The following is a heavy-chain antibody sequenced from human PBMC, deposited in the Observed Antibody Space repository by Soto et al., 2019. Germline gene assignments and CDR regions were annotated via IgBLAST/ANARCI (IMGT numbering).Heavy chain of an antibody. J-gene: IGHJ4*02. V-gene: IGHV3-23*01. CDR1: GFTFSSYA. CDR2: ISGSGGST. D-gene: IGHD3-3*01. Sequence: EVQLLESGGGLVQPGGSLRLSCAASGFTFSSYAMSWVRQAPGKGLEWVSAISGSGGSTYYADSVKGRFTISRDNSKNTLYLQINSLRAEDTAVYYCAQDHDFWSGYFGAWGQGTLVTVSS. CDR3: AQDHDFWSGYFGA.